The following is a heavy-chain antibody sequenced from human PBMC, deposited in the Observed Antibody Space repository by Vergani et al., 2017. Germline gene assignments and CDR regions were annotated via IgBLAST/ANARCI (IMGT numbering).Heavy chain of an antibody. V-gene: IGHV4-39*01. CDR2: IYYSWST. Sequence: QLQLQESGPGLVKPSATLSLTCSVSGASIRSSNYYWGWIRQPPGKGLEWIASIYYSWSTYYNPSLKSRVTISVDTSKNQFSLKLSSVTAADTAVYYCARGETRTDWFDPWGQGTLVTVSS. J-gene: IGHJ5*02. D-gene: IGHD3/OR15-3a*01. CDR3: ARGETRTDWFDP. CDR1: GASIRSSNYY.